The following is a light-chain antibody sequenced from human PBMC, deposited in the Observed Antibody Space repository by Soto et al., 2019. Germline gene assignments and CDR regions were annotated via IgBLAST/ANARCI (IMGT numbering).Light chain of an antibody. CDR2: LGS. CDR3: MQALQTPMYT. V-gene: IGKV2-28*01. J-gene: IGKJ2*01. CDR1: QSLLHSNGYNY. Sequence: DIVMTQSPLSLPVTPGEPASISCRSSQSLLHSNGYNYLDWYLQKPGQSPQLLIYLGSNRASGVPDRFSGSGSGTDVTLKISRVEAEDVGVYYCMQALQTPMYTFGQGTKREIK.